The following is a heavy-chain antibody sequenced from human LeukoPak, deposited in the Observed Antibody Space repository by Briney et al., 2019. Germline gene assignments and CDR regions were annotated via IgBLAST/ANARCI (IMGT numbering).Heavy chain of an antibody. Sequence: PGGTLRLSCAASGFTFSSYGMGWVRQAPGKGLEWVSSISGNGGSTYYADSVKGRFTISRDNSKNTLYLQMNSLRAEDTAVYYCARGADSGYSSDNWGQGTLVSVSS. CDR3: ARGADSGYSSDN. V-gene: IGHV3-23*01. CDR2: ISGNGGST. J-gene: IGHJ4*02. CDR1: GFTFSSYG. D-gene: IGHD3-9*01.